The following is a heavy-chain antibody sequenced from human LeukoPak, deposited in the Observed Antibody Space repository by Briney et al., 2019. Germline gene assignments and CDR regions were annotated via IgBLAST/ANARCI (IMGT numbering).Heavy chain of an antibody. V-gene: IGHV3-30*18. J-gene: IGHJ4*02. D-gene: IGHD4/OR15-4a*01. Sequence: GGSLRLSCAASGFTFRSYGMHWVRQAPGKGLEWVAVISYDGSNKYYADSVKGRFTITRDNSKNTLYLQMNSLRAEDTAVYYCAKDHNWCLEYWGQGTLVTVSS. CDR1: GFTFRSYG. CDR3: AKDHNWCLEY. CDR2: ISYDGSNK.